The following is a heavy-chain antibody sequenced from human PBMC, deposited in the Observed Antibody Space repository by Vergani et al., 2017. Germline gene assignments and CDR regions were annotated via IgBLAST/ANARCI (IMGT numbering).Heavy chain of an antibody. J-gene: IGHJ3*01. Sequence: QVQLQESGPGLVKSSETLSLTCSVSFDSIRNLYCNWIRQPPGKGLEWIGSIHYSENTNYNPSLKTRVTISVDTSKNQFSLTLTSVTAADTAVYYCARDGGEYVKDALDVWGQGTKVTVTS. D-gene: IGHD2-21*01. CDR2: IHYSENT. CDR3: ARDGGEYVKDALDV. V-gene: IGHV4-59*11. CDR1: FDSIRNLY.